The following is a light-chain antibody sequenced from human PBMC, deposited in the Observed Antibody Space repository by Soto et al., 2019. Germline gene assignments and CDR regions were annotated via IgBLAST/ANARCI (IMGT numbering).Light chain of an antibody. CDR1: QTVXSW. CDR3: QQYNGVSRT. CDR2: KAS. J-gene: IGKJ1*01. V-gene: IGKV1-5*03. Sequence: EIRMTQSASTLSGFVGDSVTITCRASQTVXSWFVWYQQKPGKTPKILXDKASSLETGGPPRLTGSGSVTEFTLTISSLHVDYFANYYCQQYNGVSRTFGQGTKVDIK.